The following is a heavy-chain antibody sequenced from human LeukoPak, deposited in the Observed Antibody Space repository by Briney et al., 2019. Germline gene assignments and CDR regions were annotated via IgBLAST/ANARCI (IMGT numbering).Heavy chain of an antibody. CDR3: ARATWDPNYYYYMDV. CDR2: INSDGGTT. V-gene: IGHV3-74*01. CDR1: GFTFGTYW. Sequence: QHGGSLRLSCGASGFTFGTYWMHWVRQAPGKGLVWVSGINSDGGTTTYADSVKGRFTISRDNSKNTLYLQMNSLRAEDTAVYYCARATWDPNYYYYMDVWGKGTTVTISS. J-gene: IGHJ6*03. D-gene: IGHD1-26*01.